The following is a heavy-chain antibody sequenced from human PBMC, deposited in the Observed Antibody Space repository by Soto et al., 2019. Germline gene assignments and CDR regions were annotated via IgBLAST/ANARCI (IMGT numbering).Heavy chain of an antibody. Sequence: GGSLRLSCAASGFTFSNYAMSWVRQAPGKGLEWVSAISGSGGSTYYADSVKGRFTISRDNSKNTLYLQMNSLRAEDTAVYYCAKVRFDCSSTSCAGYYYYMDVWGKGTTVTVSS. CDR1: GFTFSNYA. CDR2: ISGSGGST. D-gene: IGHD2-2*01. CDR3: AKVRFDCSSTSCAGYYYYMDV. J-gene: IGHJ6*03. V-gene: IGHV3-23*01.